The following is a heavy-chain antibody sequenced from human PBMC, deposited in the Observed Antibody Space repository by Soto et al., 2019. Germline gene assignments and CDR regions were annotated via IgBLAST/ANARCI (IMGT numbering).Heavy chain of an antibody. J-gene: IGHJ5*02. D-gene: IGHD6-6*01. CDR3: ARIYGSSLPNWFDP. CDR2: IYYSGST. CDR1: GGSISSYY. V-gene: IGHV4-59*01. Sequence: SETLSLTCTVSGGSISSYYWSWIRQPPGKGLEWIGYIYYSGSTNYNPSLKSRGTISVDTSKNQFSLKLSSVTAADTAVYYCARIYGSSLPNWFDPWGQGTLVTVSS.